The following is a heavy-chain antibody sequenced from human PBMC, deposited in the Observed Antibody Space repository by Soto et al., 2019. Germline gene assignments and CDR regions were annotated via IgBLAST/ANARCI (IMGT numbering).Heavy chain of an antibody. D-gene: IGHD3-16*01. J-gene: IGHJ4*02. CDR2: IYWHDDK. CDR1: GFSLSTTGVG. CDR3: VHRGGATVGLYYFDY. Sequence: SGPTLVNPTQPLTLTCPFSGFSLSTTGVGVSWIRQPPGKALEWLALIYWHDDKRYSPSLKSRLTITKDTSKNQVVLTMTNMDPVDTATYYCVHRGGATVGLYYFDYWGQGALVTVSS. V-gene: IGHV2-5*01.